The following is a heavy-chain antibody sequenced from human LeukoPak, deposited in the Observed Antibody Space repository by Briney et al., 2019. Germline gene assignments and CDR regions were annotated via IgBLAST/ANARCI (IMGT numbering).Heavy chain of an antibody. CDR3: ARDITMWEMGLGY. Sequence: ASVKVSCKASGYTFTGYYMHWVRQAPGQGLEWMGWINPNSGGTNYAQKFQGRVTMTRDTSISTAYMELSRLRSDDTAVYYCARDITMWEMGLGYWGQGTLVTVSS. CDR1: GYTFTGYY. D-gene: IGHD3-10*02. V-gene: IGHV1-2*02. CDR2: INPNSGGT. J-gene: IGHJ4*02.